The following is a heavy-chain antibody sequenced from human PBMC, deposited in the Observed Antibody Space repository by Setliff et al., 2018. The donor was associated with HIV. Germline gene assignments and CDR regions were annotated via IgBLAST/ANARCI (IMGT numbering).Heavy chain of an antibody. CDR2: IYYVGNT. Sequence: PSETLSLTCNVSAGSISSSSYYWAWIRQPPGKGLEWIGTIYYVGNTYYRPSLKSRVTVSIDTSKNQFSLSLNSVTAADTAVYYCARQGGYTRGWDIFGLVAGSFDIWGQGTMVTVSS. J-gene: IGHJ3*02. V-gene: IGHV4-39*01. D-gene: IGHD3-3*01. CDR3: ARQGGYTRGWDIFGLVAGSFDI. CDR1: AGSISSSSYY.